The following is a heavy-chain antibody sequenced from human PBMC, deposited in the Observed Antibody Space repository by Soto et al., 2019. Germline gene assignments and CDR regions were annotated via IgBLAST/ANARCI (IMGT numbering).Heavy chain of an antibody. CDR1: GYTLTDLS. V-gene: IGHV1-24*01. CDR2: SDPEDGET. Sequence: GASVKVSCKVSGYTLTDLSIPWVRQAPGKGLEWLGGSDPEDGETIYAQKFQGRVTMTEDTSADTAYMELSSLRSEDTAVYYCATGHYNILTGYYDYWGQGTLVTVSS. J-gene: IGHJ4*02. D-gene: IGHD3-9*01. CDR3: ATGHYNILTGYYDY.